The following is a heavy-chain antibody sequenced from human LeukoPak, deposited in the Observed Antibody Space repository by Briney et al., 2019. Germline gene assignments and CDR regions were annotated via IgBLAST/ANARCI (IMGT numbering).Heavy chain of an antibody. Sequence: PVGSLRLSCAASGFTFSDHYMDWVRQAPGQGLEWVGRTTNKADNYTTEYAASVKGRFTISRDDSKNSLYLQMNSLKPEDTAVYYCARDNYGVFDIWGQGTMVTVSS. J-gene: IGHJ3*02. V-gene: IGHV3-72*01. CDR1: GFTFSDHY. CDR3: ARDNYGVFDI. CDR2: TTNKADNYTT. D-gene: IGHD4-17*01.